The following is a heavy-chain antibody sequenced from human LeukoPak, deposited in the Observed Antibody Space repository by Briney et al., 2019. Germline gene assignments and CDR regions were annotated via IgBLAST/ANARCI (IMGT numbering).Heavy chain of an antibody. D-gene: IGHD7-27*01. CDR3: ATSWGFAGDY. V-gene: IGHV3-53*01. CDR1: GFTVSSNY. Sequence: PGGSLRLSCAASGFTVSSNYMTWVRQAPGKGLEWVSTIYLDARTFYADSVKGRFIISRDNSENTLYLQMNSLRVEDTAVYYCATSWGFAGDYWGQGTLVTVSS. CDR2: IYLDART. J-gene: IGHJ4*02.